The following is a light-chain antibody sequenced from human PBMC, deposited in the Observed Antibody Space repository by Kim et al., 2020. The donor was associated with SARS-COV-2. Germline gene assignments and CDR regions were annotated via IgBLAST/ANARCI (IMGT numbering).Light chain of an antibody. J-gene: IGKJ4*01. CDR3: QQSYSVPFT. CDR2: AAS. V-gene: IGKV1-39*01. CDR1: QSIGNY. Sequence: DIQMTQSPSSLSASVGDRVTITCRASQSIGNYLNWYQQKPGKVPKVLIYAASALQSGVPSRFSGSGSATDFTLTISSLQPEDFAIYYCQQSYSVPFTFGGGPKVDIK.